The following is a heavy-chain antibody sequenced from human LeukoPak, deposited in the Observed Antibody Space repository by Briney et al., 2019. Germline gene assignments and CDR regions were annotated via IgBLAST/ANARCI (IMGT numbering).Heavy chain of an antibody. J-gene: IGHJ4*02. Sequence: PSETLSLTCTVSGGSISSYYWSWIRQPPGKGLEWIGYIYYSGSTNYNPSLKSRVTISVDTSKNQFSLKLSSVTAADTAVYYCARAKFPWPDSSGYVDYWGQGTLVTVSS. D-gene: IGHD3-22*01. CDR1: GGSISSYY. V-gene: IGHV4-59*01. CDR2: IYYSGST. CDR3: ARAKFPWPDSSGYVDY.